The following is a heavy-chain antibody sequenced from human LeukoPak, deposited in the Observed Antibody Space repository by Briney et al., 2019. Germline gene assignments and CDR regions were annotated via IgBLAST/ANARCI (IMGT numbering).Heavy chain of an antibody. Sequence: SQTLSLTCAISGDIVSSNSAAWSWSRQAPSRGREWLGRACDKSNWYHDDAGSVKGRIPINPPASNHQIPLQLNSVTPEDTAVYYCARFQGIGSKRYYFEYWGQGTPVTGSS. CDR1: GDIVSSNSAA. CDR3: ARFQGIGSKRYYFEY. CDR2: ACDKSNWYH. V-gene: IGHV6-1*01. D-gene: IGHD6-19*01. J-gene: IGHJ4*02.